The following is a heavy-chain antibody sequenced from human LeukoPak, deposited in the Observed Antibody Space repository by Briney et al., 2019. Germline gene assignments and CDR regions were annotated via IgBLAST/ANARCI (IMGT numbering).Heavy chain of an antibody. CDR1: GFTVSTTY. J-gene: IGHJ4*02. D-gene: IGHD7-27*01. V-gene: IGHV3-53*01. CDR2: IYSGGDT. CDR3: ARDTPGDGLYY. Sequence: GGSLRPSCAASGFTVSTTYMSWVRQAPGKGLEWVAVIYSGGDTFYAESLKGRLSISRDNSKKTVDLRMNSLRAEDTAVYYCARDTPGDGLYYWGQGTLVTVSS.